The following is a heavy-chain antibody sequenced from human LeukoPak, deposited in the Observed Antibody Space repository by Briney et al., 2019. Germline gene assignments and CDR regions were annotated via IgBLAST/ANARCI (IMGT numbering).Heavy chain of an antibody. CDR1: GYTFTGYY. D-gene: IGHD6-13*01. V-gene: IGHV1-2*02. CDR3: ARVRIAAAGAGNWFDP. J-gene: IGHJ5*02. Sequence: ASVKVSCKASGYTFTGYYMHWVRQAPGQGLEWMGWINPNSGGTNYAQKFQGRVTITADKSTSTACMELSSLRSEDTAVYYCARVRIAAAGAGNWFDPWGQGTLVTVSS. CDR2: INPNSGGT.